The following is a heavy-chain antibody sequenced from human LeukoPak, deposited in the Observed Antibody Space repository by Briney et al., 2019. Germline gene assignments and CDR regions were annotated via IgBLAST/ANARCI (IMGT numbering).Heavy chain of an antibody. D-gene: IGHD3-16*01. CDR1: RFTLSSYG. CDR2: IRYDGSNK. Sequence: GGSLRLSCAASRFTLSSYGMHCVREAPGEGLEWVAFIRYDGSNKYYADSVKGRFTISRDNSKNTLYLQMNSLRAEDTAVYYCAKDYALTYYYYYYMDVWGKGTTVTVSS. CDR3: AKDYALTYYYYYYMDV. V-gene: IGHV3-30*02. J-gene: IGHJ6*03.